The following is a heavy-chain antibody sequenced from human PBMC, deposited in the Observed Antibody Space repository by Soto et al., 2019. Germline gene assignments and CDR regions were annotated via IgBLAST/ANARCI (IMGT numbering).Heavy chain of an antibody. D-gene: IGHD2-2*02. V-gene: IGHV3-30*18. CDR1: GFTLSSHG. J-gene: IGHJ4*02. CDR2: LSHDGSNK. Sequence: QVQLVESGGGVVQPGRSLRLSCAASGFTLSSHGMHWVRQAPGKGLEWMAVLSHDGSNKYYAGSVEGRFTISRDDSKNTLYLQMNSLRAEDTAVYYCAKENTFADNWGQGTLVTVSP. CDR3: AKENTFADN.